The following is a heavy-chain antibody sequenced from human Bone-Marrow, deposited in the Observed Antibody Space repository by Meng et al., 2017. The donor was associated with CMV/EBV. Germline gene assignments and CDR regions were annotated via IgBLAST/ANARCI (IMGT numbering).Heavy chain of an antibody. Sequence: SETLSLTCTVSGDSGGSGSYYWTWIRQPPGKGLEWIGYISHNGSTNYNPSLKSRVTISKDTSKNQFSLILTSMTTADTAVYYCARGLYGAADYWVQGTLVTVSS. CDR2: ISHNGST. D-gene: IGHD4/OR15-4a*01. J-gene: IGHJ4*02. CDR1: GDSGGSGSYY. CDR3: ARGLYGAADY. V-gene: IGHV4-61*01.